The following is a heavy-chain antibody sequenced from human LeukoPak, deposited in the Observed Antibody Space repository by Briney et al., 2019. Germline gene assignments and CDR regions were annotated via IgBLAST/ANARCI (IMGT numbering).Heavy chain of an antibody. CDR1: GFTFSSYW. Sequence: GGSLRLSCAASGFTFSSYWMHWVRQAPGKGLVWVSRINSDGSSTSYADSVKGRFTVSRDNAKNSLYLQMNSLRAEDTAVYYCARDYCIDGCPPGYWGQGTRVTVSP. CDR3: ARDYCIDGCPPGY. J-gene: IGHJ4*02. CDR2: INSDGSST. V-gene: IGHV3-74*01. D-gene: IGHD2-15*01.